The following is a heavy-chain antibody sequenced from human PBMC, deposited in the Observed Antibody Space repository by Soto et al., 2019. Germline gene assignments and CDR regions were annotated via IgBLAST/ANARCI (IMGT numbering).Heavy chain of an antibody. V-gene: IGHV3-21*06. CDR2: ISSTTNYI. CDR1: GCTFTRYS. Sequence: PGGSLRLSCAASGCTFTRYSMNWVRQAPGKGLEWVSSISSTTNYIYYGDSMKGRFTISRDNAKNSLYLEMNSLRSEDTAVYYCARESEDLTSNFDYWGRGTLVTVSS. J-gene: IGHJ4*02. CDR3: ARESEDLTSNFDY.